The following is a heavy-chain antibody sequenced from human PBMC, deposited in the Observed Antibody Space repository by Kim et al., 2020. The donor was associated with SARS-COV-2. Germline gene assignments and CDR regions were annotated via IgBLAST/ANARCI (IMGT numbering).Heavy chain of an antibody. CDR2: ISAYNGNT. D-gene: IGHD6-19*01. J-gene: IGHJ3*02. V-gene: IGHV1-18*01. CDR3: ARSALPPRLRRIAVGAFDI. CDR1: GYTFTSYG. Sequence: ASVKVSCKASGYTFTSYGISWVRQAPGQGLEWMGWISAYNGNTNYAQKLQGRVTMTTDTSTSTAYMELRSLRSDDTAVYYCARSALPPRLRRIAVGAFDIWGQGTMVTVSS.